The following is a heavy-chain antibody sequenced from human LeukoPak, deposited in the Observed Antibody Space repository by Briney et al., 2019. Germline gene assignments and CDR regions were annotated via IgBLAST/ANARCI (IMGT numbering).Heavy chain of an antibody. CDR2: INPKSGGT. J-gene: IGHJ5*02. D-gene: IGHD3-9*01. V-gene: IGHV1-2*02. Sequence: ASVKVSCKASGHTFTGYSMHWVRQAPGQGLDCLGCINPKSGGTNYAQKCQGRVTMTRDTSISTAYMELSRLRSDDTAVYYCARDFSLRYFDWLPSLASWGQGTLVTVSS. CDR3: ARDFSLRYFDWLPSLAS. CDR1: GHTFTGYS.